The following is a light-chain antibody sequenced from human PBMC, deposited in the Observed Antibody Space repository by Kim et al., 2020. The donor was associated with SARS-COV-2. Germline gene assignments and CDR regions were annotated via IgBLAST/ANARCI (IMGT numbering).Light chain of an antibody. CDR1: QSISSH. J-gene: IGKJ2*01. CDR2: AAS. CDR3: QHYNSYPYT. V-gene: IGKV1-39*01. Sequence: SASVGDRVTITCRTTQSISSHLNWYQQKPGRAPKLLISAASTLQGGVPSRFSGSGSETDFTLTISSLQPDDFATYYCQHYNSYPYTFGQGTKLEI.